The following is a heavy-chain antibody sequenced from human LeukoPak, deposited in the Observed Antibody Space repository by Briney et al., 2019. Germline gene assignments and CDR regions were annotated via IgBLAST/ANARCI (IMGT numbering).Heavy chain of an antibody. V-gene: IGHV4-59*01. D-gene: IGHD6-19*01. CDR1: SGSISSYY. Sequence: SETLSLTCTVSSGSISSYYWSWIRQPPGKGLEWIGYIYYSGSTNYNPSLKSRVTISVDTSKNQFSLKLSSVTAADTAVYYCARETAYSSGWYSYAFDIWGQGTMVTVSS. J-gene: IGHJ3*02. CDR3: ARETAYSSGWYSYAFDI. CDR2: IYYSGST.